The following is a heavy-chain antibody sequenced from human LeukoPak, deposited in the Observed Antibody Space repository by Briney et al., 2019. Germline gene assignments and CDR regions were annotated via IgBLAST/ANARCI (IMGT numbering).Heavy chain of an antibody. D-gene: IGHD1-14*01. Sequence: RPSETLSLTCTVSGGSISSYSWSWIRQPAGKGLEWIGLFYASGITNYNPSLKTRVTISVDTSKNQFSLNLRSVTAADTAIYYCATTLNNGGFDPWAREPWSPSPQ. CDR2: FYASGIT. CDR3: ATTLNNGGFDP. V-gene: IGHV4-4*07. CDR1: GGSISSYS. J-gene: IGHJ5*02.